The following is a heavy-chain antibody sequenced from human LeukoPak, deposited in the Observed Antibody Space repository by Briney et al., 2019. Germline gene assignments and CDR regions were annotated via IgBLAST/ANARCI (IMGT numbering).Heavy chain of an antibody. CDR3: VTDLVIKGYFDY. V-gene: IGHV3-15*04. J-gene: IGHJ4*02. D-gene: IGHD2-21*01. CDR2: TVSEIDGGTT. Sequence: GGSLRLSCAASGFTFNYAWMSWVRQVPGKGLEWVGQTVSEIDGGTTDYATPVKGRFTISRDDSKSTLYLQMNSLKIEDTAVYYCVTDLVIKGYFDYWGQGALVTVSS. CDR1: GFTFNYAW.